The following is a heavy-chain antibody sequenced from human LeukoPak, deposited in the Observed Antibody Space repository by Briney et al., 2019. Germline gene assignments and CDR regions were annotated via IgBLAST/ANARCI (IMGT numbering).Heavy chain of an antibody. J-gene: IGHJ6*03. Sequence: GGSLRLSCAASGFTFSSYSMNWVRQALGKGLEWVSYISSSSSTIYYADSMKGRFTISRDNAKNSLYLQMNSLRAEDTAVYYCARDGAITYYYYYMDVWGKGTTVTVSS. V-gene: IGHV3-48*01. CDR3: ARDGAITYYYYYMDV. CDR2: ISSSSSTI. D-gene: IGHD5-12*01. CDR1: GFTFSSYS.